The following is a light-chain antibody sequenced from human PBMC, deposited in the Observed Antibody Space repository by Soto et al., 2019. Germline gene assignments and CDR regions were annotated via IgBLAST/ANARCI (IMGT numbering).Light chain of an antibody. CDR2: DAS. CDR1: QSVGSN. CDR3: QQRSKWPVT. J-gene: IGKJ4*01. Sequence: EVVLTQSPATLSVSPGAGATLSCRASQSVGSNLAWYQQKPGQTPRVLIYDASNRATGTPARFSGSGSGTDFTLTISSLEAEDFALYYCQQRSKWPVTFGGGTKV. V-gene: IGKV3-11*01.